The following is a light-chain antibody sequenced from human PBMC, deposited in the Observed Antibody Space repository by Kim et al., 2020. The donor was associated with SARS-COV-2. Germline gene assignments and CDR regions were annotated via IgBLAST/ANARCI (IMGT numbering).Light chain of an antibody. CDR2: LNSDGSH. Sequence: QLVLTQSPSASASLGASVKFTCTLSSGHSSYAIAWHQQQPGKGPRYLMKLNSDGSHSKGDGTPDRFSGSSSGAERYLTISSLQSEDEADYYCQTWGTGIQVFGGGTQLTVL. CDR1: SGHSSYA. J-gene: IGLJ3*02. CDR3: QTWGTGIQV. V-gene: IGLV4-69*01.